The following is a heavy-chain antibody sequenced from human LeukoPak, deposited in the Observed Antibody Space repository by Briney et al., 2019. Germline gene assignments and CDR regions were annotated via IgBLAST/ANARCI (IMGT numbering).Heavy chain of an antibody. CDR2: ISSSSSYI. J-gene: IGHJ3*02. V-gene: IGHV3-21*01. Sequence: GGSLRLSCAASGFTFSSYSMNWVRQAPGKGLEWVSSISSSSSYIYYADSVKGRFTISRDNAKNSLYLQMNSLRAEDTAVYYCASARPRSPLAPSYAFDIWGQGTMVTVSS. CDR1: GFTFSSYS. CDR3: ASARPRSPLAPSYAFDI. D-gene: IGHD2-2*01.